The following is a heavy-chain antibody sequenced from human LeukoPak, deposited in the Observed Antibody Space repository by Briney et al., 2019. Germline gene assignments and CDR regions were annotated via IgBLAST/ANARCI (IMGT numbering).Heavy chain of an antibody. CDR1: GGSISSGGYY. D-gene: IGHD2-2*01. J-gene: IGHJ6*02. CDR3: ARDGLHCSSTSCYPLYGMDV. Sequence: SQTLSLTCTVSGGSISSGGYYWSWIRQHPGKGLEWIGYIYYSGSTYYNPSLKSRVTISVDTSKNQFSLKLSSVTAADTAVYYCARDGLHCSSTSCYPLYGMDVWGQGATVTVSS. CDR2: IYYSGST. V-gene: IGHV4-31*03.